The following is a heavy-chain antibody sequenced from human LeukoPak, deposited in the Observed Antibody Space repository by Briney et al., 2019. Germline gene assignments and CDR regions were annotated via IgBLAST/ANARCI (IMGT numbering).Heavy chain of an antibody. CDR3: AKEANRYSSGWYWG. V-gene: IGHV3-11*01. D-gene: IGHD6-19*01. CDR2: ISSSGSTI. CDR1: GFTFSDYY. J-gene: IGHJ4*02. Sequence: GGSLRLSCAASGFTFSDYYMSWIRQAPGKGLEWVSYISSSGSTIYYADSVKGRFTISRDNAKNSLYLQMNSLRAEDTAVYYCAKEANRYSSGWYWGWGQGTLVTVSS.